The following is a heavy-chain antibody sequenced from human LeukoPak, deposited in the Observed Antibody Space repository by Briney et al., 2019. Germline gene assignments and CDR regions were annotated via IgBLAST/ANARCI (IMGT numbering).Heavy chain of an antibody. CDR2: IKQDGSQK. Sequence: GGSLRLSCAASGFTLSRNWMSWVRQAPGKGLEWVANIKQDGSQKYYVGSVNGRFTISRDNAKNSLYLQMDSRRAEDTAVYYCARGFCSAGDCFYFDAWGQGTVVTVSS. CDR3: ARGFCSAGDCFYFDA. V-gene: IGHV3-7*04. J-gene: IGHJ4*02. CDR1: GFTLSRNW. D-gene: IGHD2-21*02.